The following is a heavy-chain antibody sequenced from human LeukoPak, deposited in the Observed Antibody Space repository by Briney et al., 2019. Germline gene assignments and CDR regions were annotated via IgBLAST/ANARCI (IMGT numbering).Heavy chain of an antibody. Sequence: TGGSLRLSCEASGFTFSSYAMSWVRQAPGKGLAWVSVISSSADSTYYADSVKGRFTIYRDNSKNTLYLQMNNLRAEDTAVYYCAKPLEKYTYGGNFDYWGQGILVTVSS. V-gene: IGHV3-23*01. CDR2: ISSSADST. CDR3: AKPLEKYTYGGNFDY. D-gene: IGHD4-23*01. J-gene: IGHJ4*02. CDR1: GFTFSSYA.